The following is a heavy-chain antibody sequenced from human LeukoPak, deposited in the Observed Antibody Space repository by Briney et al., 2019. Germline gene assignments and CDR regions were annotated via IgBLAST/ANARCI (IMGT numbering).Heavy chain of an antibody. CDR1: GLTFSRYW. CDR3: ARDKGDYDTSGSLFVF. J-gene: IGHJ4*02. V-gene: IGHV3-7*03. CDR2: IRQDGGEI. D-gene: IGHD3-22*01. Sequence: QAGGSLRLSCAASGLTFSRYWMSWVRQVPRKGLEWVANIRQDGGEIYYVDSVKGRFTISRDNAKSSLYLQMNGLRAGDTAVYYCARDKGDYDTSGSLFVFGGQGTPVTVSS.